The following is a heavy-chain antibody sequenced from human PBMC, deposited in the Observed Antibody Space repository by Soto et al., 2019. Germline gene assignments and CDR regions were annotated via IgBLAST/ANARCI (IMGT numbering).Heavy chain of an antibody. CDR2: FDPEDGET. V-gene: IGHV1-24*01. J-gene: IGHJ3*02. CDR3: AKKDLVVTDGAFDI. CDR1: GYTLTELS. D-gene: IGHD2-21*02. Sequence: VASVKVSCKVSGYTLTELSMHWVRQAPGKGLEWMGGFDPEDGETIYAQKFQGRVTMTEDTSTDTAYMELSSLRSEDTAVYYCAKKDLVVTDGAFDIWGQGTMVTVSS.